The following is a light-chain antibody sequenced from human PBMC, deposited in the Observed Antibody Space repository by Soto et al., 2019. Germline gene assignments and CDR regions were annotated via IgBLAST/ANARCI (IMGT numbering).Light chain of an antibody. Sequence: ERVMSQSPATLSVSPGERATLSCRASKSISSSLAWYQQKPGQAPRLLIYSASTRANGIPARFSGSGSGTECTLTISSLQSEDFAVYYCQQYHNWPPLTFGGGTKVEIK. J-gene: IGKJ4*01. CDR2: SAS. V-gene: IGKV3-15*01. CDR3: QQYHNWPPLT. CDR1: KSISSS.